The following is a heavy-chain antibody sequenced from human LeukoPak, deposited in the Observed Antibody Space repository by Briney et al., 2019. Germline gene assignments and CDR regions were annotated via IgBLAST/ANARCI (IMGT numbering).Heavy chain of an antibody. CDR2: ISDAGGT. Sequence: GGSLRLSCTASGFAVSSNNMYWVRQAPGKGLEWVSVISDAGGTNYADSVKGRFIMSRDISKNTLYLEMNSLRAEDTAVYYCARASGYWGQGTLVTVSS. CDR3: ARASGY. V-gene: IGHV3-66*01. CDR1: GFAVSSNN. J-gene: IGHJ4*02. D-gene: IGHD3-10*01.